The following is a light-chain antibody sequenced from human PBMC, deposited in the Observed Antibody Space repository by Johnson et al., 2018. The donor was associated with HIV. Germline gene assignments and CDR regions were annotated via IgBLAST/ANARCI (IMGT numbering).Light chain of an antibody. V-gene: IGLV1-51*01. J-gene: IGLJ1*01. CDR3: GTCDNGLIGYV. CDR1: SSNIGNNY. CDR2: DNN. Sequence: QSILTQPPSVSAAPGQKVTISCSGSSSNIGNNYVSWYQQLPGTAHKLLIYDNNKRPSGIPDRFSGSKSGTSATLGITGLQTGDEADYYCGTCDNGLIGYVCGAGINVTFL.